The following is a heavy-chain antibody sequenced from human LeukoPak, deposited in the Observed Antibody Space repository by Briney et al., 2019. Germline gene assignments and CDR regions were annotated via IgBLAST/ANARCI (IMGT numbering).Heavy chain of an antibody. CDR1: GGSISSSSYY. CDR3: ARAAARARDFDY. Sequence: PSGTLSLTCTVSGGSISSSSYYWGWIRQPPGKGLEWIGSIYYSGSTYYNPSLKSRVTISVDTSKNQFSLKLSSVTAADTAVYYCARAAARARDFDYWGQGTLVTVSS. V-gene: IGHV4-39*01. J-gene: IGHJ4*02. CDR2: IYYSGST. D-gene: IGHD6-6*01.